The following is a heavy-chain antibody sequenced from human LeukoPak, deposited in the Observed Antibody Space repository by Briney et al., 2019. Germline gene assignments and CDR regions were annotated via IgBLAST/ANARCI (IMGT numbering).Heavy chain of an antibody. V-gene: IGHV3-23*01. CDR1: GFTLSSYA. J-gene: IGHJ4*02. CDR3: AKEFWNTAMVPSFDY. CDR2: ISGSGGST. D-gene: IGHD5-18*01. Sequence: GGSLRLSCAASGFTLSSYAMSLVRQAPGKGLEWVSAISGSGGSTYYADSVKGRFTISRDNSKNTLYLQMNSLRAEDTAVYYCAKEFWNTAMVPSFDYWGQGTLVTVSS.